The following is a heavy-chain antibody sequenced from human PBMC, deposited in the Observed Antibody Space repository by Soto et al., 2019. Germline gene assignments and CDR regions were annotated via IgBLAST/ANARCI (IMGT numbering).Heavy chain of an antibody. CDR1: GYTFTSHD. D-gene: IGHD4-17*01. CDR3: SRCNCGYYARFDY. J-gene: IGHJ4*02. V-gene: IGHV1-8*01. Sequence: QVQMVQSGAEVKKSGASVKVSCKASGYTFTSHDSNWVRQASGQGLEWMGWMNPNSGNTGYAQKFLGRVTMTRNTSLSTAYLKMSSRRYDDAAVYYCSRCNCGYYARFDYWGQRNLVTVSS. CDR2: MNPNSGNT.